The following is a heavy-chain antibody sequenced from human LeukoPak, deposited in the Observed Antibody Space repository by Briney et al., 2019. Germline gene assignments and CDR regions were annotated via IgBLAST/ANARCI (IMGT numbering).Heavy chain of an antibody. CDR2: IKQDGSEK. CDR1: GFTFSSYW. V-gene: IGHV3-7*03. Sequence: GGSLRLSCAASGFTFSSYWMSWVRQAPGKGLEWVANIKQDGSEKYYMDSVKGRFTISRDNAKNSLYLQMNSLRAEDTAVYYCARESRGYFDWLSNYYFDYWGQGTLVTVSS. D-gene: IGHD3-9*01. J-gene: IGHJ4*02. CDR3: ARESRGYFDWLSNYYFDY.